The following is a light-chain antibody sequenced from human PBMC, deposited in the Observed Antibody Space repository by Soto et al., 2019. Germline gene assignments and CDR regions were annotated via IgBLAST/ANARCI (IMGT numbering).Light chain of an antibody. J-gene: IGKJ5*01. CDR3: QQRSNWLIT. Sequence: EIVFTQSPATLSLSPGERATPSLRARQSVSSYLAWYQQKPGQAPRLLIYDASTRATGIPARFSGSGSGTDFTLTISSLEPEDFAVYYCQQRSNWLITFGQGTRLEIK. CDR2: DAS. V-gene: IGKV3-11*01. CDR1: QSVSSY.